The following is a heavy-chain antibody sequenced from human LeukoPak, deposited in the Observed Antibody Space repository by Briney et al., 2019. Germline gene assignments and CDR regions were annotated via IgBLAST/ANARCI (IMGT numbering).Heavy chain of an antibody. CDR1: GGSVSSGSYY. J-gene: IGHJ4*02. D-gene: IGHD2-21*02. Sequence: SETLSLTCTVSGGSVSSGSYYWSWIRQPPGKGLEWIGYIYYSGSTNYNPSLKSRVTISVDTSKNQFSLKLSSVTAADTALYYCATEIYCGGDCYSDYWGQGTLVTVSS. CDR3: ATEIYCGGDCYSDY. V-gene: IGHV4-61*01. CDR2: IYYSGST.